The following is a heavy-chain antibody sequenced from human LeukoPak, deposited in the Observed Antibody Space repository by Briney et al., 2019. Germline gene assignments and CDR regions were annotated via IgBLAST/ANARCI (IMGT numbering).Heavy chain of an antibody. J-gene: IGHJ4*02. D-gene: IGHD6-6*01. V-gene: IGHV1-69*04. CDR2: IIPILGIA. Sequence: SVKVSCKASGGTFSSYAISWVRQAPGQGLEWMGMIIPILGIANYAQKFQGRVTITADKSTSTAYMELSSLRSEDTAVYYCARDLIAARPVAPFDYWGQGTLVTVSS. CDR1: GGTFSSYA. CDR3: ARDLIAARPVAPFDY.